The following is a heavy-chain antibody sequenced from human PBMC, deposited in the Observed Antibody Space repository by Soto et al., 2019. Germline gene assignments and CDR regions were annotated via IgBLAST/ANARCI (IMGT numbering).Heavy chain of an antibody. Sequence: AASVKVSCKASGYTFTSYGISWVRQAPGQGLEWMGWISAYNGNTNYAQKLQGRVTMTTDTSTSTAYMELRSLRSDDTAVYYCARGLYSSSWDYYYYYGMDDWGQGTTVTVSS. CDR1: GYTFTSYG. D-gene: IGHD6-13*01. J-gene: IGHJ6*02. V-gene: IGHV1-18*01. CDR3: ARGLYSSSWDYYYYYGMDD. CDR2: ISAYNGNT.